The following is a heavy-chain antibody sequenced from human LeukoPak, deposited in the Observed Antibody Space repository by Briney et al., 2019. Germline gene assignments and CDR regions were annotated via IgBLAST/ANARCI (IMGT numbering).Heavy chain of an antibody. D-gene: IGHD2-2*02. CDR3: ARRLYCSGSSCHTGPDAFDV. J-gene: IGHJ3*01. V-gene: IGHV3-33*01. CDR1: GFTFSTYG. CDR2: IWSDGSNK. Sequence: GGSLRLSCAASGFTFSTYGMHWVRQAPGKGLEWVAVIWSDGSNKYNADSVKGRFTISRDSSKNTLYLQMNSLRAEDTAVYYCARRLYCSGSSCHTGPDAFDVWGQGTVVTVSS.